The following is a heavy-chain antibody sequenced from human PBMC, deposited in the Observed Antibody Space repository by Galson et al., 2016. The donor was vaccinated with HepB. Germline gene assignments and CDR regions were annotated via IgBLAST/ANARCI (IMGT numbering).Heavy chain of an antibody. CDR2: ITGSGAIT. CDR3: ANSGGKIELRPVWFDP. CDR1: GFSFSTSG. J-gene: IGHJ5*02. V-gene: IGHV3-23*01. Sequence: SLRLSCAASGFSFSTSGMSWVRQTPGRGLEWVSGITGSGAITHYADSVKGRFTISRDNSRNTLYLYMNSLRADDTAVYYCANSGGKIELRPVWFDPWGQGTLVTVSS. D-gene: IGHD3-10*01.